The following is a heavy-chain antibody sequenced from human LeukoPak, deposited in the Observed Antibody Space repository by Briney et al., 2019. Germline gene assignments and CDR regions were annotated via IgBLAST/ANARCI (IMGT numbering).Heavy chain of an antibody. D-gene: IGHD3-10*01. J-gene: IGHJ3*02. CDR2: ISSSSSYT. CDR1: GFTFSDYY. CDR3: ARYGSGSYHFDI. Sequence: PGGSLRLSCAASGFTFSDYYMSWIRQAPGKGLAWVSYISSSSSYTNYADSVKGRFTISRDNAKNSLSLRMNSLRADDTAVYYCARYGSGSYHFDIWGQGTMVTVSS. V-gene: IGHV3-11*06.